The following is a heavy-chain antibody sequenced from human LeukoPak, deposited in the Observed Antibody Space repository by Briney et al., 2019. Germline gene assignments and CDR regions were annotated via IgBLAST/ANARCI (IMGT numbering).Heavy chain of an antibody. Sequence: PSETLSLTCAVYGGSFSGYYWSWLRQPPGKGLEWIGEINHSGSTNYNPSLKSRVTISVDTSKNQFSLKLSSVTAADTAVYYCQSRFLEWLLDYWGQGTLVTVSS. J-gene: IGHJ4*02. V-gene: IGHV4-34*01. CDR3: QSRFLEWLLDY. D-gene: IGHD3-3*01. CDR1: GGSFSGYY. CDR2: INHSGST.